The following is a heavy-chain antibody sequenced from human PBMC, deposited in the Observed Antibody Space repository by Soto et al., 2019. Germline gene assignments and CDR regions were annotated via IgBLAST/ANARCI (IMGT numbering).Heavy chain of an antibody. CDR3: AKQLQVLDY. V-gene: IGHV3-23*01. CDR1: GFTFSSYA. CDR2: ISGSGGTT. Sequence: EVQLLESGGGLVQPGGSLRLSCAVSGFTFSSYAMTWVRQAPGKGLEWVSAISGSGGTTYYADSVKGRFTISRDSSKNTLFLQMNSLRAEDTAVYYCAKQLQVLDYWGQGTLVTVSS. J-gene: IGHJ4*02. D-gene: IGHD4-4*01.